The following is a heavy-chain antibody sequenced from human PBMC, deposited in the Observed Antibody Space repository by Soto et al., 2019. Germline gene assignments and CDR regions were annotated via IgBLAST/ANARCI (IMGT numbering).Heavy chain of an antibody. J-gene: IGHJ4*02. D-gene: IGHD6-13*01. CDR3: AHRPYSNSWHSLDYFDD. CDR1: GFSLSTSGVG. V-gene: IGHV2-5*02. Sequence: QITLKESGPTLVKPTQTLTLTCTFSGFSLSTSGVGVGWIRQPPGKALEWLALIYWDDDKRYSASLRSRLTNTNDTTKNQVVLTLTNMDPVDTATYYCAHRPYSNSWHSLDYFDDWGQGTLVTVSS. CDR2: IYWDDDK.